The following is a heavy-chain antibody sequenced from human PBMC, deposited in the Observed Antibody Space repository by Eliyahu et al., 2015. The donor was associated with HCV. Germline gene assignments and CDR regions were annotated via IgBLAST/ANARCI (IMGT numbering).Heavy chain of an antibody. D-gene: IGHD3-10*01. CDR2: IKQDGSEK. CDR3: ARPFMGVRGAGGYYYYGLNV. J-gene: IGHJ6*02. CDR1: GFPFRRYW. Sequence: SLRLSCAASGFPFRRYWMTWVRQAPGKGLEWVANIKQDGSEKYYVDSVKGRFTISRDNAKNSVYLQMNSLRAEDTAVYYCARPFMGVRGAGGYYYYGLNVWGQGTTVTVSS. V-gene: IGHV3-7*01.